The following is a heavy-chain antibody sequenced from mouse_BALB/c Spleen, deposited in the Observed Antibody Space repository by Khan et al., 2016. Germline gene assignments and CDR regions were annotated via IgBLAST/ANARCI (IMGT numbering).Heavy chain of an antibody. V-gene: IGHV1-80*01. CDR2: ICPGDGDT. Sequence: QVQLKQSGAELVRPGSSVKISCKASGYAFSSYWMNWVKQRPGQGLEWIGQICPGDGDTNYNGKFKGKATLTVDKSSSTAYMQLSRLTSEDGAVYFCVSGGEVDYWGQGTTLTVSS. CDR1: GYAFSSYW. J-gene: IGHJ2*01. D-gene: IGHD1-3*01. CDR3: VSGGEVDY.